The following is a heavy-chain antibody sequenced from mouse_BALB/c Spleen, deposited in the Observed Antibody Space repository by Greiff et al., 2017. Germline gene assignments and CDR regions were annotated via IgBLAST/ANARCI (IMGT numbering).Heavy chain of an antibody. CDR3: ARGEYGNQYYFDY. Sequence: EVKVVESGGGLVKPGGSLKLSCAASGFTFSSYAMSWVRQTPEKRLEWVASISSGGSTYYPDSVKGRFTISRDNARNILYLQMSSLRSEDTAMYYCARGEYGNQYYFDYWGQGTTLTVSS. CDR1: GFTFSSYA. V-gene: IGHV5-6-5*01. D-gene: IGHD2-10*02. CDR2: ISSGGST. J-gene: IGHJ2*01.